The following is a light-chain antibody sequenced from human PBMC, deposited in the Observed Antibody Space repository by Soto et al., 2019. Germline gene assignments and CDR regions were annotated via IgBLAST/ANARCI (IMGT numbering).Light chain of an antibody. CDR2: DAS. CDR1: QSVSSSN. CDR3: QQRSNWPT. Sequence: DIVLKQSPGALSLSPRERATLSCRASQSVSSSNLAWYQQKPGQAPRLLIDDASNRATGIPAMFSGSGSGTDFTLTISSLEPEDFAFYYCQQRSNWPTFGQG. J-gene: IGKJ5*01. V-gene: IGKV3-11*01.